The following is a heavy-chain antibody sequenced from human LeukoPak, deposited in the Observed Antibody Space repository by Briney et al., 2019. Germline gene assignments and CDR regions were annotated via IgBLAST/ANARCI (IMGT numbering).Heavy chain of an antibody. D-gene: IGHD6-19*01. Sequence: PSETLSLTCTVSGGSMNNYYWTWIRQPPGKGLEWIGYIYYSGSTSYNPSLKSRVTISIDTSKNQFSLKLSSVTAADTAVYYCARPRAQWLGNDGFDMWGQGTLVTVSS. J-gene: IGHJ3*02. CDR3: ARPRAQWLGNDGFDM. V-gene: IGHV4-59*08. CDR1: GGSMNNYY. CDR2: IYYSGST.